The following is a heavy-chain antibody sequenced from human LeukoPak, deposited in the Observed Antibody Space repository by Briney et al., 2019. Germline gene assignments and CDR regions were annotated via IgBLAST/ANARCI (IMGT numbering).Heavy chain of an antibody. CDR3: ALAYSSSWADAFDI. D-gene: IGHD6-13*01. Sequence: ASVKVSCKASGYTFTNYDVNWVRQATGQGLEWMGWMNPNSGNTGYAQKFQGRVTITRDTSASTAYMELSSLRSEDTAVYYCALAYSSSWADAFDIWGQGTMVTVSS. V-gene: IGHV1-8*01. CDR2: MNPNSGNT. CDR1: GYTFTNYD. J-gene: IGHJ3*02.